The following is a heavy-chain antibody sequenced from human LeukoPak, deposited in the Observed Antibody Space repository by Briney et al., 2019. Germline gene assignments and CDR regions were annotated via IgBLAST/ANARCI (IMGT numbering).Heavy chain of an antibody. Sequence: PGGSLRLSCAASGFTFSSYSMNWVRQAPGKGLEWVSYISSSSSTIYYADSVKGRFTISRDNAKNSLYLQMNSLRAEDTAVYYCAKTPREVAATVRFDYWGQGALVTVSS. CDR3: AKTPREVAATVRFDY. J-gene: IGHJ4*02. CDR2: ISSSSSTI. D-gene: IGHD2-15*01. V-gene: IGHV3-48*01. CDR1: GFTFSSYS.